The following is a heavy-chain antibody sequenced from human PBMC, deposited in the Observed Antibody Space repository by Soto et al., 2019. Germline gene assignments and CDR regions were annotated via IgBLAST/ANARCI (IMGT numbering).Heavy chain of an antibody. V-gene: IGHV3-66*04. CDR3: ARRFTVTTYNWFDP. CDR1: GFTVSSNY. CDR2: IYSGGST. J-gene: IGHJ5*02. D-gene: IGHD4-17*01. Sequence: GGSLRLSCAASGFTVSSNYMSWVRQAPGKGLEWVSVIYSGGSTYYADSVKGRFTVSRDNSKNTLYLQMNSLRAEDTAVYYCARRFTVTTYNWFDPWGQGTLVTVSS.